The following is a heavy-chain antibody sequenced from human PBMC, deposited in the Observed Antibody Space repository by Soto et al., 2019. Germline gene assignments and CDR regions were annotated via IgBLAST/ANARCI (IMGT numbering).Heavy chain of an antibody. CDR2: IFHSGVI. D-gene: IGHD1-1*01. CDR3: AREPRTTYGTYKEDWFDA. J-gene: IGHJ5*02. Sequence: SETLSLTCDVSGYSINTGYFWGWIRQSPGKGLEWIASIFHSGVILYNPSLKSRVTISMDTSKNQFSLSLSSVTAADTAVYYCAREPRTTYGTYKEDWFDAWGQGTLVTVSS. CDR1: GYSINTGYF. V-gene: IGHV4-38-2*02.